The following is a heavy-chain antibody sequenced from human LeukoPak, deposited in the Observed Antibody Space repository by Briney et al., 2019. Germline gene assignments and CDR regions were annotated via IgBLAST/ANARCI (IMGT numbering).Heavy chain of an antibody. D-gene: IGHD4-17*01. CDR2: ISGNGGST. CDR3: AKDPNGDYIGTFDI. V-gene: IGHV3-23*01. J-gene: IGHJ3*02. Sequence: PGGSLRLSCATSQFNCNKFGMTWVRQAPGKGLEWVSSISGNGGSTQYADSVQGRFAISRDNSKNTLYLQMNSLRAEDTAVYFCAKDPNGDYIGTFDIWGQGTMVTVSS. CDR1: QFNCNKFG.